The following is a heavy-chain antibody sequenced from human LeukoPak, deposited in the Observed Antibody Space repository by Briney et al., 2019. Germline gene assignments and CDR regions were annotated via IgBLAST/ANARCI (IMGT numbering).Heavy chain of an antibody. D-gene: IGHD5-12*01. CDR2: INPNSGGT. CDR1: GYTFTGYY. Sequence: ASVKVSCKASGYTFTGYYMHWVQQAPGQGLEWMGWINPNSGGTNYAQKFQGRVTMTRDTSISTAYMELSRLRSDDTAVYYCARDGMERGYSGYVPGGGSYYYYYMDVWGKGTTVTISS. CDR3: ARDGMERGYSGYVPGGGSYYYYYMDV. V-gene: IGHV1-2*02. J-gene: IGHJ6*03.